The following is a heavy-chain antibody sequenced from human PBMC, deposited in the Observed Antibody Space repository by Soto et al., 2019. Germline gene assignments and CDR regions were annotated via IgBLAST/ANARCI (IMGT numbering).Heavy chain of an antibody. CDR2: IFPDDSET. J-gene: IGHJ4*02. D-gene: IGHD3-22*01. CDR3: ARRLYDTSGYRYFDF. CDR1: GYSFSSYW. Sequence: GALKISCKASGYSFSSYWIGLVRQIPGKGLEWMGIIFPDDSETRYSPSFQGKVSISVDKSITTAYLQWSSLKASDTAMYYCARRLYDTSGYRYFDFWGQGTLVTVSS. V-gene: IGHV5-51*01.